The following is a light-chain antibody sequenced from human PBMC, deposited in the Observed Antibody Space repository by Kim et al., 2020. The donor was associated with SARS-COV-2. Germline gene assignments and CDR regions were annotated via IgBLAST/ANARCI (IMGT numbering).Light chain of an antibody. CDR1: NMGSDT. CDR3: QVWDATGDHHWV. CDR2: NDS. J-gene: IGLJ3*02. V-gene: IGLV3-21*04. Sequence: PGTRARTTWGRKNMGSDTVHWYQQGPGQAPVLVIYNDSERASGIPQRFSGSNSGDTATLTISRVEAGDEADYYCQVWDATGDHHWVFGGGTQLTVL.